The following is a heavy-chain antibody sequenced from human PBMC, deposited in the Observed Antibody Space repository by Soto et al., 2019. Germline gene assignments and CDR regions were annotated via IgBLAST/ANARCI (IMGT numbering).Heavy chain of an antibody. J-gene: IGHJ5*02. CDR3: ARVGPTGWFDP. V-gene: IGHV1-2*02. CDR2: INTKTGGT. CDR1: GYSFTDYY. Sequence: QVHLVQSGAEVKEPGASVKVSCKASGYSFTDYYMHWVRQAPGQGLEWMGWINTKTGGTNYAQRVQGSVTMTGDTSINTAYMELSRLRSDETAVYYCARVGPTGWFDPWGQGTVVTVSS.